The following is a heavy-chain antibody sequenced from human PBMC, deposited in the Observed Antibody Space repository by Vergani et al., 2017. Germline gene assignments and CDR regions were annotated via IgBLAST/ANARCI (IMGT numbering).Heavy chain of an antibody. J-gene: IGHJ6*03. D-gene: IGHD3-3*01. CDR3: ARDSPVVDFWSGYYDGGARYYMDV. CDR2: IYYSGST. V-gene: IGHV4-59*01. CDR1: GGSISSYY. Sequence: QVQLQESGPGLVKPSETLSLTCTVSGGSISSYYWSWIRQPPGKGLEWIGYIYYSGSTNYNPSPKSRVTISVDTSKNQFSLKLSSVTAADTAVYYCARDSPVVDFWSGYYDGGARYYMDVWGKGTTVTVSS.